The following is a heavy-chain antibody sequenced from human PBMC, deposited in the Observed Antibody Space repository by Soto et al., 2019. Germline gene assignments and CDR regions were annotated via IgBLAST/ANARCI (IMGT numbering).Heavy chain of an antibody. V-gene: IGHV3-30*18. CDR3: AKDLHSSGWAAYNFDY. Sequence: LRLSCAASGFTFSNFGMHWVRQAPGKGLEWVALISYDGSNKYYADSVKGRFTISRDSTKNTLSLQFNSLRAEDSAVYYCAKDLHSSGWAAYNFDYWGQGTLVTVSS. CDR1: GFTFSNFG. D-gene: IGHD6-25*01. J-gene: IGHJ4*02. CDR2: ISYDGSNK.